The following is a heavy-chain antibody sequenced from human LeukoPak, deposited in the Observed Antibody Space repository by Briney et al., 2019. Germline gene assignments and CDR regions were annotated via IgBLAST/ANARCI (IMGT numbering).Heavy chain of an antibody. CDR2: ISSSGSTI. J-gene: IGHJ4*02. Sequence: GGSLRLSCAASGFTFSSYEMNWVRQVPGKGLEWVSYISSSGSTIYYADSVKGRFTISRDNAKNSLYLQMNSLRAEDTAVYYCARAGAYGDYVDYWGQGTLVTVSP. CDR1: GFTFSSYE. D-gene: IGHD4-17*01. V-gene: IGHV3-48*03. CDR3: ARAGAYGDYVDY.